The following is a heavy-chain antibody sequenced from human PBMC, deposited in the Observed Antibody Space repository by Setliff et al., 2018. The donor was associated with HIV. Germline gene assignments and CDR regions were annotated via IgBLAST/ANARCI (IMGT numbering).Heavy chain of an antibody. CDR3: VRPPDVMTKVTKANC. D-gene: IGHD4-17*01. V-gene: IGHV3-23*01. CDR1: KLTFHGYA. CDR2: IGRDGSST. Sequence: PGGSLRLSCADPKLTFHGYAVSWVRQVPGKGLVWVSRIGRDGSSTDYADPVKGRFTISRDNAKNSLHLQMNSLRVEDTAVYYCVRPPDVMTKVTKANCWGRGTLVTVSS. J-gene: IGHJ2*01.